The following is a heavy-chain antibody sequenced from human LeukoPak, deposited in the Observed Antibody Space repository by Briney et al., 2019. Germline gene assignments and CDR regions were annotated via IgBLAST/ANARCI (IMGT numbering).Heavy chain of an antibody. CDR2: ISSSSDYI. V-gene: IGHV3-21*01. CDR1: GLTFSSYS. J-gene: IGHJ3*02. Sequence: PGGSLRLSCAASGLTFSSYSMNWVRQAPGKGLEWVSSISSSSDYINYADSVKGRFTISRDNAKKSLYLQMNSLRAEDTAVYYCARGWVTTPLALHIWGQGTMVTVSS. D-gene: IGHD4-17*01. CDR3: ARGWVTTPLALHI.